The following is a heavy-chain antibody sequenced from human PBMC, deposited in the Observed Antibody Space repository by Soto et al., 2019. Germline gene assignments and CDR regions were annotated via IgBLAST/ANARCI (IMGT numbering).Heavy chain of an antibody. D-gene: IGHD2-15*01. CDR3: TGGYCTGGTCYSGYFQH. J-gene: IGHJ1*01. Sequence: EVQLVQSGGGLVQPGGSLKLSCAASGFTFSGSTVHWVRQASGEGLEWVARIRSKANGNATTYIAWVKGGFTISRVDSRTTAYLQMSDLKTEDXAVYSCTGGYCTGGTCYSGYFQHWGQGALVTVFS. CDR1: GFTFSGST. CDR2: IRSKANGNAT. V-gene: IGHV3-73*02.